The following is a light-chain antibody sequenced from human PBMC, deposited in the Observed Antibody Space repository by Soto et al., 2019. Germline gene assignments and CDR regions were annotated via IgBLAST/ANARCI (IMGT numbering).Light chain of an antibody. Sequence: DIQMTQSPSTLSASVGDRVTIACRASQTISSWVAWYQQKPGKAPRLLIYKTSSLESGVPSRFSGSGSGTEFSLTISSLQADDSATYYCQQYGDLWTFAQGTKVDIK. CDR1: QTISSW. CDR3: QQYGDLWT. J-gene: IGKJ1*01. CDR2: KTS. V-gene: IGKV1-5*03.